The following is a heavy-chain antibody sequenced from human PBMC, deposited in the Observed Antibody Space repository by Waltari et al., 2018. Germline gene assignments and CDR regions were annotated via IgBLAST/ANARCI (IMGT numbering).Heavy chain of an antibody. J-gene: IGHJ5*02. CDR1: GYSISSGYY. Sequence: QVQLQESGPGLVKPSGTLSLTCAVSGYSISSGYYWGWIRQPPGKGLEWIGSIYHSGSTYYNPSLKSRVTISVDTSKNQFSLKLSSVTAADTAVYYCARGLYSSSWTPFDPWGQGTLVTVSS. CDR2: IYHSGST. V-gene: IGHV4-38-2*01. CDR3: ARGLYSSSWTPFDP. D-gene: IGHD6-13*01.